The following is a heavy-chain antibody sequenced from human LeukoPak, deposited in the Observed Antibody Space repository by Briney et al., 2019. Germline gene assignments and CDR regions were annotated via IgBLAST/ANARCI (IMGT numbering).Heavy chain of an antibody. CDR2: INHSGST. CDR1: GGSFSGYY. J-gene: IGHJ6*03. CDR3: ARVSKIVATITYLDYYYYRDV. V-gene: IGHV4-34*01. D-gene: IGHD5-12*01. Sequence: SETLSLTCAVYGGSFSGYYWSWIRQPPGKGLEWIGEINHSGSTNYNPSLKSRVTISVDTSKNQFSLKLSSVTAADTAVYYCARVSKIVATITYLDYYYYRDVWGKGTTVTVSS.